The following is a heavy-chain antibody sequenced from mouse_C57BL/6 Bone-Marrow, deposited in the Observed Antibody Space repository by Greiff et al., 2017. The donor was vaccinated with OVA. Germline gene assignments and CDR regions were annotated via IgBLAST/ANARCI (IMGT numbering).Heavy chain of an antibody. CDR1: GYSITSGYY. V-gene: IGHV3-6*01. CDR2: ISYDGSN. Sequence: EVQLQESGPGLVKPSQSLSLTCSVTGYSITSGYYWNWIRQFPGNKLEWMGYISYDGSNNYNPSLKNRISITRDTSKNQFFLKLNSVTTEDTATYYCAREGGIYYGNYPLAYWGQGTLVTVSA. J-gene: IGHJ3*01. D-gene: IGHD2-1*01. CDR3: AREGGIYYGNYPLAY.